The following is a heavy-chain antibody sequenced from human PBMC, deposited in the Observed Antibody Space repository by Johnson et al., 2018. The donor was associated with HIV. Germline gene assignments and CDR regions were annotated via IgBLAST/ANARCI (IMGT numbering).Heavy chain of an antibody. D-gene: IGHD1-26*01. CDR3: AKDWSWRGSLKGGGAFDI. Sequence: QVQLVESGGGLVKPGGSLRLSCAASGFTFSDYYMSWIRQAPGKGLEWVAFIRYDGSDTSYVDSVKGRFSISRDNSMDTLYLQMNSLRVEDTAVFYCAKDWSWRGSLKGGGAFDIWGQGTLVTVSA. CDR2: IRYDGSDT. V-gene: IGHV3-30*02. CDR1: GFTFSDYY. J-gene: IGHJ3*02.